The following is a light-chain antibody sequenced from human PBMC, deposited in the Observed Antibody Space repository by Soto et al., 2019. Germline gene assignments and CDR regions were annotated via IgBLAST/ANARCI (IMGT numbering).Light chain of an antibody. J-gene: IGKJ1*01. CDR1: QSVSSY. CDR3: QQRSNWPWT. Sequence: EIVLTQSPATLSLSPGERATLSCRASQSVSSYLAWYQQKPGQAPRLLIYDASNMATGIPARFSGSGSGTDFTPTISSLEPEDLAVYYCQQRSNWPWTFGQGTKVEIK. CDR2: DAS. V-gene: IGKV3-11*01.